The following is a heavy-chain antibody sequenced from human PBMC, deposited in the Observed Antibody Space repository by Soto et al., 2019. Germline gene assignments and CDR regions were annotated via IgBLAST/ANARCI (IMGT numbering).Heavy chain of an antibody. CDR3: ARDQARSSIAAAVFYYYYGVDV. CDR1: GYTFTSYG. CDR2: ISAYNGNT. Sequence: ASVKFSCKASGYTFTSYGISWVLQAPGQGLEWMGWISAYNGNTNYAQKLQGRVTMTTXTXXSXXXMXLRXLRXDATAVYYCARDQARSSIAAAVFYYYYGVDVWG. J-gene: IGHJ6*02. D-gene: IGHD6-13*01. V-gene: IGHV1-18*04.